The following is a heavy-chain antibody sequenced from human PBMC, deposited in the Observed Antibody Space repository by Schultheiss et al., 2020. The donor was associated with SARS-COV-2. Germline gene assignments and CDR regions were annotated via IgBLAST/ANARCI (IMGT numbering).Heavy chain of an antibody. D-gene: IGHD2-2*01. CDR1: GYTFTSYG. V-gene: IGHV1-18*01. CDR2: ISAYNGNT. Sequence: ASVKVSCKASGYTFTSYGISWVRQAPGQGLEWMGWISAYNGNTNYAQKLQGRVTMTTDTSTSTAYMELRSLRSDDTAVYYCARELKVPAAPGYYYYYMDVWGKGTTVTVSS. J-gene: IGHJ6*03. CDR3: ARELKVPAAPGYYYYYMDV.